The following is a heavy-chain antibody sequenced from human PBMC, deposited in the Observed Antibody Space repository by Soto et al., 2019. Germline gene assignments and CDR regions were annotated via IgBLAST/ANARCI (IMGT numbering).Heavy chain of an antibody. CDR2: INPQTGGT. J-gene: IGHJ6*02. CDR1: GYTFTGYY. CDR3: ARERYQVISDGMDV. V-gene: IGHV1-2*02. Sequence: GASVKVSCKASGYTFTGYYINWVREAPGQGLEWMGWINPQTGGTSYAQKFQGRVTLSRDTSINTAYLELSRLRFDDAAVYFCARERYQVISDGMDVWGQGTTVTSP. D-gene: IGHD2-2*01.